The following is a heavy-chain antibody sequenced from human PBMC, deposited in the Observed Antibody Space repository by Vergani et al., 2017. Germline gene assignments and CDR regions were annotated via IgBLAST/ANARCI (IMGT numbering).Heavy chain of an antibody. V-gene: IGHV1-3*01. J-gene: IGHJ4*02. CDR3: ARDPNWNYGYFDY. D-gene: IGHD1-7*01. CDR2: INAGNGNT. Sequence: QVQLVQSGAEVKKPGASVKVSCKASGYTFTSYAMHWVRQAPGQRLEWMGWINAGNGNTKYSQKFQGRVTITRDTSASTAYMELSSLRSEDTAVYYCARDPNWNYGYFDYWGQGSLVTVSS. CDR1: GYTFTSYA.